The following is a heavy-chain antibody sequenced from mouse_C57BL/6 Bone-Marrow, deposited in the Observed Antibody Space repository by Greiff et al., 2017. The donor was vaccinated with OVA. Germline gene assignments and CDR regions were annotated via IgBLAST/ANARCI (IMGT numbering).Heavy chain of an antibody. CDR2: IHPNSGST. D-gene: IGHD1-1*02. J-gene: IGHJ1*03. V-gene: IGHV1-64*01. CDR1: GYTFTSYW. Sequence: VQLQQPGAELVKPGASVKLSCKASGYTFTSYWMHWVKQRPGQGLEWIGMIHPNSGSTNYNEKFKSKATLTVDKSSSTAYMQLSSLTSEDAAVYYCARGASLWGYFDVWGTGTTVTVSS. CDR3: ARGASLWGYFDV.